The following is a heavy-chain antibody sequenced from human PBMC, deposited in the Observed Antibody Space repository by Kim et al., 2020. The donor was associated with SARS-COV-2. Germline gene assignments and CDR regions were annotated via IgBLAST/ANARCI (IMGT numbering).Heavy chain of an antibody. D-gene: IGHD3-22*01. V-gene: IGHV1-46*01. J-gene: IGHJ4*02. CDR3: ARDHTPYYYDSSGYYDY. Sequence: KCRDRVTMTRDTSTSTVYMELNSLRSEDTAVYYCARDHTPYYYDSSGYYDYWGQGTLVTVSS.